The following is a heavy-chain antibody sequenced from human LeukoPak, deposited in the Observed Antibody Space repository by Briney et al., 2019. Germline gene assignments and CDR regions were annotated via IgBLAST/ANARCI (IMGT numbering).Heavy chain of an antibody. CDR3: ATPLGATAVDFDY. CDR1: GFTFSSYA. J-gene: IGHJ4*02. D-gene: IGHD1-26*01. V-gene: IGHV3-30-3*01. Sequence: GGSLRLSCAASGFTFSSYAMHWVRQAPGKGLEWVAVILYDGSKKYYADSVKGRFTISRDNSKNTLYLQMNSLRLEDTAVYYCATPLGATAVDFDYWGQGALVTVSS. CDR2: ILYDGSKK.